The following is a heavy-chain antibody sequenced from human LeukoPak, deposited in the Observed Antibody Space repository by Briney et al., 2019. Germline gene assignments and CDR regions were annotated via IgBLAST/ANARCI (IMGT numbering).Heavy chain of an antibody. J-gene: IGHJ6*02. Sequence: PSETLSLTCAVYGGSFSGYYWSWIRQPPGKGLEWIGEINHSGSTNYNPSLKSRVTISVDTSKNQFSLKLSSVTAADTAVYYCARDFVDPYYYYGMDVWGQGTTVTVSS. V-gene: IGHV4-34*01. CDR2: INHSGST. CDR3: ARDFVDPYYYYGMDV. D-gene: IGHD3/OR15-3a*01. CDR1: GGSFSGYY.